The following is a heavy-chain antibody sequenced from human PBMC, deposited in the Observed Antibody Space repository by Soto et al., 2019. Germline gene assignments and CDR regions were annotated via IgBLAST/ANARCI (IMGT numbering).Heavy chain of an antibody. CDR1: GFTFASYH. CDR2: INPSSSHI. J-gene: IGHJ3*01. V-gene: IGHV3-21*02. Sequence: EVQLVESGGGLVMPGGSLRLSCAASGFTFASYHMSWVRQAPGKGLDWVSSINPSSSHIYYSDSVRGRFTISRDDSKNSLHLDMNSLRTEDVAIYYCVRGYCGGGGCYLRRDAFDVWGQGTVVTVSS. CDR3: VRGYCGGGGCYLRRDAFDV. D-gene: IGHD2-15*01.